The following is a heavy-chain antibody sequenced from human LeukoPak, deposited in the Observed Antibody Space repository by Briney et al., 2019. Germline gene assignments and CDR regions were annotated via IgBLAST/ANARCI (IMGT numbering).Heavy chain of an antibody. D-gene: IGHD3-10*01. V-gene: IGHV4-34*01. CDR2: INHSGST. CDR3: ARWGKPQKPMVRGVRYSYYGMDV. CDR1: GGSFSGYY. Sequence: SETLSLTCAVYGGSFSGYYWSWIRQPPGKGLEWIGEINHSGSTNYNPSLKSRVTISVDTSKNQFSLKLSSVTAADTAVYYCARWGKPQKPMVRGVRYSYYGMDVWGKGTTVTVSS. J-gene: IGHJ6*04.